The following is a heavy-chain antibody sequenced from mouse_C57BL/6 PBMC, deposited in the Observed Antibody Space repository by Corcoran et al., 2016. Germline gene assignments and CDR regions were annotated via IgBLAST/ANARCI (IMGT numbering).Heavy chain of an antibody. CDR3: ATNYYGSFDY. D-gene: IGHD1-1*01. V-gene: IGHV9-3*01. CDR2: INTYSGVP. J-gene: IGHJ2*01. Sequence: QIQLVQSGPELKKPGETVKISCKASGYTFTTYGMSWVKQAPGKGLKWMGWINTYSGVPTYADDFKGRFAFSLETSASTAYLQINNLKNEDTATYFCATNYYGSFDYWGQGTTLTVSS. CDR1: GYTFTTYG.